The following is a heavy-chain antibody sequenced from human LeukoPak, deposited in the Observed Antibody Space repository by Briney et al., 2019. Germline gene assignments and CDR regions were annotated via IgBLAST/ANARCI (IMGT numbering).Heavy chain of an antibody. CDR3: AKERRLTTAFDY. Sequence: GSLRLSCAASGFTFGSYAMSWVRQAPGKGLEWVSAISGSSGSIHYADSVKGRFTISRDNSKNIPYLQMNSLRAEDTAVYYCAKERRLTTAFDYWGQGTLVTVSS. CDR1: GFTFGSYA. V-gene: IGHV3-23*01. D-gene: IGHD4-17*01. CDR2: ISGSSGSI. J-gene: IGHJ4*02.